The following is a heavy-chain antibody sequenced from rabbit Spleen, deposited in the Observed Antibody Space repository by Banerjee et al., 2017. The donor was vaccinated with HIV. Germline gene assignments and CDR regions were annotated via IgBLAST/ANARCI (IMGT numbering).Heavy chain of an antibody. D-gene: IGHD1-1*01. CDR1: GVSLNDKDV. Sequence: LEESGGGLVQPEGSLALTCKASGVSLNDKDVMCWVRQAPGKGLEWIACINAATGKPVYATWAKGRFTISRTSSTTVTLRMTSLTAADRATYFCARDLVGVIGWNFNLWGQGTLVTVS. V-gene: IGHV1S45*01. CDR2: INAATGKP. CDR3: ARDLVGVIGWNFNL. J-gene: IGHJ4*01.